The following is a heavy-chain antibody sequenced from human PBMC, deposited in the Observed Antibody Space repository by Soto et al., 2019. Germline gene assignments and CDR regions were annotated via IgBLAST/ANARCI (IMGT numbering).Heavy chain of an antibody. CDR2: IYYSGST. D-gene: IGHD3-22*01. J-gene: IGHJ4*02. CDR3: ARSRGGYFDY. Sequence: QVQLQESGPGLVKPSETLSLTCTVSGASISTYYCSWIRHPPGKGLEWIGYIYYSGSTNYNPSLKSLVTISVDTTKNQFSLKLSSVTAADTAVYYCARSRGGYFDYWGQGTLVTVSS. V-gene: IGHV4-59*01. CDR1: GASISTYY.